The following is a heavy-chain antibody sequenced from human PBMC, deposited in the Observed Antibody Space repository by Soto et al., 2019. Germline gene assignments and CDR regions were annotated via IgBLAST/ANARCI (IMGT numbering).Heavy chain of an antibody. Sequence: SETLSLTCTVSCGSISSGGYYWSWIRQHPGKGLEWIGYIYYSGSTYYNPSLKSRVTISVDTSKNQFSLKLSSVTAADTAVYYCATGLEVPAAIYFDYWGQGTLVTVSS. V-gene: IGHV4-31*03. J-gene: IGHJ4*02. D-gene: IGHD2-2*01. CDR1: CGSISSGGYY. CDR2: IYYSGST. CDR3: ATGLEVPAAIYFDY.